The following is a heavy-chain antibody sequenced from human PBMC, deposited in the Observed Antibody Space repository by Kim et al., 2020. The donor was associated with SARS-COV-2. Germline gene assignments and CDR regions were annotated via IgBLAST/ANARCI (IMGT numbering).Heavy chain of an antibody. Sequence: GGSLRLSCAASGFTFSSYAMSWVRQAPGKGLEWVSVISGSGGSTYYADSVKGRFTISRGNSNNTLYLQRNSLRAEDTAVYYCAKDGGYCSSTRCYSFYYYMDVWGKGTTVTVSS. CDR1: GFTFSSYA. CDR3: AKDGGYCSSTRCYSFYYYMDV. J-gene: IGHJ6*03. D-gene: IGHD2-2*01. CDR2: ISGSGGST. V-gene: IGHV3-23*01.